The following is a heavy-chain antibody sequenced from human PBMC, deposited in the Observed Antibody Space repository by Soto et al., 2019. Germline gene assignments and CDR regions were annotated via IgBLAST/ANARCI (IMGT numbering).Heavy chain of an antibody. J-gene: IGHJ4*02. CDR1: GDSITSYC. CDR3: TSGYSSTWTPGY. V-gene: IGHV4-59*08. CDR2: ICYSGST. Sequence: PSETLSLTCTVSGDSITSYCWSWIRQPPGKGLDWIGQICYSGSTTYNPSLKSRVTISVDTSKNQFSLKLSSVTAADTAVYYCTSGYSSTWTPGYWGQGTLVTGSS. D-gene: IGHD6-13*01.